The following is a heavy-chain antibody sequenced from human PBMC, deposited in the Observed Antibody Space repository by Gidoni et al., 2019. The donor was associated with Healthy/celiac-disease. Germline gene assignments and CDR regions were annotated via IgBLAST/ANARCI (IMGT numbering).Heavy chain of an antibody. Sequence: QVQLVQSGAEVKKPGASVKVSCKASGYTFTSYGISWVRQAPGQGLEWMGWISAYNGNTNYAQTLQGRVTMTTDTSTSTAYMELRSLRSDDTAVYYRARDGGLGMAVGASGWFDPWGQGTLVTVSS. D-gene: IGHD1-26*01. V-gene: IGHV1-18*01. CDR1: GYTFTSYG. CDR3: ARDGGLGMAVGASGWFDP. J-gene: IGHJ5*02. CDR2: ISAYNGNT.